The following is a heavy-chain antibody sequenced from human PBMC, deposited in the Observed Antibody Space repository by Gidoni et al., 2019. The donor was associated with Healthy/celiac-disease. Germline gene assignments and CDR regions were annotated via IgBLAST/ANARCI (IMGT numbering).Heavy chain of an antibody. D-gene: IGHD3-22*01. CDR1: GYTFTSYA. J-gene: IGHJ4*02. V-gene: IGHV1-3*01. CDR2: INAGNGNT. Sequence: QVQLVQSGAEVKKPGASVKVSCKASGYTFTSYAMHWVRQAPGQRLEWMGWINAGNGNTKYSQKFQGRVTITRDTSASTAYMELSSLRSEDTAVYYCARDHRFRYYDSSGYSPGGYWGQGTLVTVSS. CDR3: ARDHRFRYYDSSGYSPGGY.